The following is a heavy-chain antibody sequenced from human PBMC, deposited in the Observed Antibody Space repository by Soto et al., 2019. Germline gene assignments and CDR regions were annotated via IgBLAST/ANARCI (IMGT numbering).Heavy chain of an antibody. Sequence: QVQLVQSGAEVKKPGSSVKVSCKASGGTFSSYAISWVRQAPGQGLEWLGGIIPIFGTANYEQKFQGRVTITADESTSTAYMELSSLRSEDTAVYYCARSRFLEWLTNYCYCGMDVWGQGTTVTVSS. D-gene: IGHD3-3*01. CDR1: GGTFSSYA. CDR2: IIPIFGTA. CDR3: ARSRFLEWLTNYCYCGMDV. J-gene: IGHJ6*02. V-gene: IGHV1-69*01.